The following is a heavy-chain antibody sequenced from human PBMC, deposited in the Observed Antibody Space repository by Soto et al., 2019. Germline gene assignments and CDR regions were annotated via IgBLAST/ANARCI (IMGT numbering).Heavy chain of an antibody. V-gene: IGHV1-69*13. CDR1: GGTFSSYA. J-gene: IGHJ4*02. D-gene: IGHD5-12*01. Sequence: ASVKVSCKASGGTFSSYAISWVRQAPGQGLEWMGGIIPIFGTANYAQKFQGRVTITADESTSTAYMELSSLRSEDTAVYYCARGVEMATIVSYYFDYWGQGTLVTVSS. CDR2: IIPIFGTA. CDR3: ARGVEMATIVSYYFDY.